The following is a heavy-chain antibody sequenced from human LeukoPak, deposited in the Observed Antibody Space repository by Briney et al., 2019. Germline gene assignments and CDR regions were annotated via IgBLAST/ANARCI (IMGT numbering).Heavy chain of an antibody. CDR1: GYTFTSYG. CDR2: ICAYNGNT. CDR3: ARDSQYYDILTGYYVPDP. D-gene: IGHD3-9*01. J-gene: IGHJ5*02. V-gene: IGHV1-18*01. Sequence: ASVKVSCKASGYTFTSYGISWVRQAPGQGLEWMGWICAYNGNTNYAQKLQGRVTMTTDTSTSTAYMELRSLRSDDTAVYYCARDSQYYDILTGYYVPDPWGQGTLVTVSS.